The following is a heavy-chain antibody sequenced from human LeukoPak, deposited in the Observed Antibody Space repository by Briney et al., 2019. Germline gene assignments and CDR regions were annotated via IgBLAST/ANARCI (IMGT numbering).Heavy chain of an antibody. CDR1: GYTFTDNY. D-gene: IGHD5-18*01. CDR3: AREVDTAMPKNWFDP. V-gene: IGHV1-2*02. CDR2: INPYSGGT. J-gene: IGHJ5*02. Sequence: GASVKVSCKASGYTFTDNYMYWVRQAPGQGLEWMGWINPYSGGTVYAQKFQGRVTMTRDTSISTAYMELSRLRSDDTAVYYCAREVDTAMPKNWFDPWGQGTLVTVSS.